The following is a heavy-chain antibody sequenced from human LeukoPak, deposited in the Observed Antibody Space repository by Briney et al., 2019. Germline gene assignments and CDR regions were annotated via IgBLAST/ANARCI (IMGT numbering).Heavy chain of an antibody. CDR3: ARRAGDYSHPYDY. J-gene: IGHJ4*02. CDR1: GFSFSGYE. Sequence: GGSLRLSCAASGFSFSGYEMNWVRQAPGKGLEWVSYISNSGSTVYYSDSVKGRFTISRDDSKNTLYLQMNSLRAEDTAVYYCARRAGDYSHPYDYWGQGILVTVSS. CDR2: ISNSGSTV. V-gene: IGHV3-48*03. D-gene: IGHD3-22*01.